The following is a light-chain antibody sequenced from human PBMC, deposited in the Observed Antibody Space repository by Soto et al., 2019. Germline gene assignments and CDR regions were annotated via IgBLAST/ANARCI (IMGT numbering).Light chain of an antibody. CDR1: SSDVGGYKY. J-gene: IGLJ1*01. CDR3: SSYAGNYVYV. V-gene: IGLV2-14*03. CDR2: DVS. Sequence: QSALTQPASVSGSPGQSITISCTGTSSDVGGYKYVSWYQQHPDKAPKLIIFDVSNRPSGISSRFSGSKSGNTASLTISGLQAEDEADYYCSSYAGNYVYVFGSWTKLTV.